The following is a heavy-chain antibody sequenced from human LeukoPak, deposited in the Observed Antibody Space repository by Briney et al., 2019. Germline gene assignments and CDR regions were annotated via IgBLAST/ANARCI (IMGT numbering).Heavy chain of an antibody. D-gene: IGHD3-22*01. CDR1: GYSFTSYW. J-gene: IGHJ3*02. V-gene: IGHV5-51*01. CDR2: IYPGDSDT. CDR3: ARQLRTYYYDSSGYPHDAFDI. Sequence: GESLKISCKGSGYSFTSYWIGWVRQMPGKGLEWMGIIYPGDSDTRYSPSFQGQVTISADKSISTAYLQWSSLKASDTAMYYCARQLRTYYYDSSGYPHDAFDIWGQGTMVTVSS.